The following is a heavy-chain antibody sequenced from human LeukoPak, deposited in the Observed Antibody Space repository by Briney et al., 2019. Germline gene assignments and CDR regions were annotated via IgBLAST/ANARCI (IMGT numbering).Heavy chain of an antibody. V-gene: IGHV4-59*01. D-gene: IGHD3-9*01. Sequence: SETLSLTCTVSGGSISGYFWSWIRQPPGKGLEWIGYIYSSGSSNYNPSLKSRVTLSVDTSKNQFSLKLSSVTAADTAVYYCARTPRHDILTGYYFDYWGQGTLVTVSS. CDR3: ARTPRHDILTGYYFDY. CDR2: IYSSGSS. CDR1: GGSISGYF. J-gene: IGHJ4*02.